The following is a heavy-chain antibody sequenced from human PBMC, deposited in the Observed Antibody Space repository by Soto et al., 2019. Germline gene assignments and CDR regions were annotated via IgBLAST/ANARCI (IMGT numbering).Heavy chain of an antibody. J-gene: IGHJ5*02. CDR1: GYTFTSYG. CDR2: ISAYNGNT. CDR3: ARDPVQQQLVRLSPGWFDP. Sequence: QVQLVQSGAEVKKPGASVKVSCKASGYTFTSYGISWVRQAPGQGLEWMGWISAYNGNTNYAQKLQGRVTMTTDTSTSTAYMELRSLRSDDTAVYYCARDPVQQQLVRLSPGWFDPWGQGTLVTVSS. D-gene: IGHD6-13*01. V-gene: IGHV1-18*01.